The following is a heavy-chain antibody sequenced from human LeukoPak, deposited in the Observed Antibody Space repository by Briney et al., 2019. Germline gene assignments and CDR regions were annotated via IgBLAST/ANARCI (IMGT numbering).Heavy chain of an antibody. CDR1: GFTFSSYW. V-gene: IGHV3-74*01. CDR3: ARALTVADYYFDY. Sequence: GGSLRLSCAASGFTFSSYWMHWVRQAPGKGLVWVSRINSDGSSTSYADSVKGRFTISSDNAKNTLYLQMNSLRAEDTAVYYCARALTVADYYFDYWGQGTLVTVSS. J-gene: IGHJ4*02. D-gene: IGHD6-19*01. CDR2: INSDGSST.